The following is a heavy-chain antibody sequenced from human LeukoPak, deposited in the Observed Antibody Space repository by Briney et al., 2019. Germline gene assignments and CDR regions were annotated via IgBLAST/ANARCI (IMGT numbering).Heavy chain of an antibody. CDR3: AKGGKWDVTPFDY. V-gene: IGHV3-23*01. Sequence: TGGSWRLSCEASGFTFPSYSMNWVRQAPGKGLEWVSTISGGGGSTYYADSVKGRFTISRDNSKNTLYLQVNSLRAEDTAVYYCAKGGKWDVTPFDYWGQGTLVTVSS. CDR1: GFTFPSYS. D-gene: IGHD1-26*01. CDR2: ISGGGGST. J-gene: IGHJ4*02.